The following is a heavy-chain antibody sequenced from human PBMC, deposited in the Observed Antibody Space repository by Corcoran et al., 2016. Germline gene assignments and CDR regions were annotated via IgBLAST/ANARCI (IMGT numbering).Heavy chain of an antibody. J-gene: IGHJ6*02. CDR1: GFTFSSYS. V-gene: IGHV3-48*04. D-gene: IGHD3-3*01. CDR3: AREGFGSYDFWSGYYTYYGMDV. CDR2: ISSSSSTI. Sequence: EVQLVESGGGLVQPGGSLRLSCAASGFTFSSYSMNWVRQAPGKGLEWVSYISSSSSTIYYADSVKGRFTISRDNAKNSLYLQMNSLRAEDTAVYYCAREGFGSYDFWSGYYTYYGMDVWGQGTTVTVSS.